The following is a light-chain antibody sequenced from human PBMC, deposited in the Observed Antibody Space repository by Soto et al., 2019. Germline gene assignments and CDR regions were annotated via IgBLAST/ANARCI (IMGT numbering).Light chain of an antibody. V-gene: IGLV2-23*03. CDR3: CSYADTSTFWVV. CDR2: EGT. J-gene: IGLJ3*02. CDR1: SSDFGGYNV. Sequence: QSALTQPASVSGSPGQSITISCSGTSSDFGGYNVVSWYQQHPGKAPQLIIYEGTKRPSGVSNRFSGSKSGNAASLTISGLQTGDEADYYCCSYADTSTFWVVFGGGTKVTVL.